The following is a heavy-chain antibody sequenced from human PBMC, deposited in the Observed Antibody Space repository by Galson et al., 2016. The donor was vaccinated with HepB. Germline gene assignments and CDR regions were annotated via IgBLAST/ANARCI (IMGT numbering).Heavy chain of an antibody. D-gene: IGHD1-7*01. Sequence: SETLSLTCTVSGGSINNYYWSWIRQPPGKGLEWIGYIHYSWSTNYNPSLKTRVTLSVVTSKKQLSLKLNSVTAADTAVYYCARGGNWNYGQHDSWGQGTLVTVSS. J-gene: IGHJ4*02. CDR3: ARGGNWNYGQHDS. CDR1: GGSINNYY. CDR2: IHYSWST. V-gene: IGHV4-59*01.